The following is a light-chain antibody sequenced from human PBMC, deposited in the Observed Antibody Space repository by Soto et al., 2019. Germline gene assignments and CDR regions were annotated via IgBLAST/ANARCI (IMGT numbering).Light chain of an antibody. Sequence: EIVLTQSPATLSLSPGDRATLSCRASQSVSNYLAWYQQKPGQAPRLVMYDATNRAAGIPDRFSGSGSATDFTLTISSLEPEDFAIYYCPQRRNLPLTFGQGTRLEIK. J-gene: IGKJ5*01. V-gene: IGKV3-11*01. CDR1: QSVSNY. CDR2: DAT. CDR3: PQRRNLPLT.